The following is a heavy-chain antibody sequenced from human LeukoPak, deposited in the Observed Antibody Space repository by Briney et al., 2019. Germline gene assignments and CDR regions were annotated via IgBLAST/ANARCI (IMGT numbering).Heavy chain of an antibody. CDR1: GASISHYF. Sequence: PSETLSLTCTASGASISHYFWSWIRQPPGKGLESIGNIYYTGISNYNPSLKSRVTISVDTSKNRFSLKLSSVIAADTAVYYCARFPGSAEYRHYYYMDVWGKGTTVTVSS. V-gene: IGHV4-59*01. J-gene: IGHJ6*03. CDR2: IYYTGIS. CDR3: ARFPGSAEYRHYYYMDV. D-gene: IGHD2-15*01.